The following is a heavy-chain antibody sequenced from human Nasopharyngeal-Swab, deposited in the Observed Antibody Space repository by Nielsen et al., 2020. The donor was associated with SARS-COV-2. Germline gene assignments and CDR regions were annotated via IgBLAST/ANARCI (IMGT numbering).Heavy chain of an antibody. CDR2: IYSGGST. CDR3: ARERGVAAAGTWFDP. Sequence: VRQAPGKGQEWVSVIYSGGSTYYADSVKGRFTISRDNSKNTLYLQMNSLRAEDTAVYYCARERGVAAAGTWFDPWGQGTLVTVSS. J-gene: IGHJ5*02. V-gene: IGHV3-53*01. D-gene: IGHD6-13*01.